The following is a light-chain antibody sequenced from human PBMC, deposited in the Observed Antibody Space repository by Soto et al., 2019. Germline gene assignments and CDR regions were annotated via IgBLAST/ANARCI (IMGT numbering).Light chain of an antibody. Sequence: EIVLTQSPGTLSLSPGERATLSCRASQSVSSYLAWYQQKPGQAPRLLIYDASNRATGIPARFSGSGSGTEFTLTISSLQSEDFAVYYCQQYNNWPLQTFGQGTKVDIK. J-gene: IGKJ1*01. CDR1: QSVSSY. CDR2: DAS. V-gene: IGKV3D-15*01. CDR3: QQYNNWPLQT.